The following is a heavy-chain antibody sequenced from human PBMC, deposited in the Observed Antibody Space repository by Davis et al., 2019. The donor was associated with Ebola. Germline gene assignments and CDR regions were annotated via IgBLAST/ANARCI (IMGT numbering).Heavy chain of an antibody. Sequence: GESLKISCAGSGYSFSDYGMPWVRQTSGKALEWVAAISYDRRQESFSDSVRGRFTISRDNSKNTLYLQMNSLRAEDTAVYYCAKAGGYSTLRSDYWGQGTLVTVSS. V-gene: IGHV3-30*18. CDR1: GYSFSDYG. D-gene: IGHD3-10*01. CDR3: AKAGGYSTLRSDY. CDR2: ISYDRRQE. J-gene: IGHJ4*02.